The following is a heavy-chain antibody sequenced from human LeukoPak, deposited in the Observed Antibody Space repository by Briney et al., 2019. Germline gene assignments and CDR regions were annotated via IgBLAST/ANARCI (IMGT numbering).Heavy chain of an antibody. CDR1: GGSISSGSYY. Sequence: SSQTLSLTCTVSGGSISSGSYYWSWIRQPAGKGLEWIGRIYTSGSTNYNPSLKSRDTISVDTSKNQFSLKLSSVTAADTAVYYCARDPNYYYDSSGYFIWGQGTLVTVSS. CDR2: IYTSGST. J-gene: IGHJ4*02. CDR3: ARDPNYYYDSSGYFI. V-gene: IGHV4-61*02. D-gene: IGHD3-22*01.